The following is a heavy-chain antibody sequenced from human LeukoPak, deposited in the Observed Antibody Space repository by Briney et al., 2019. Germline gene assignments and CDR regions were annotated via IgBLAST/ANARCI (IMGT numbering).Heavy chain of an antibody. CDR2: ISAYNDNA. D-gene: IGHD7-27*01. CDR3: ARSTLGIEFDY. V-gene: IGHV1-18*01. CDR1: GYSFTNYG. Sequence: ASVKVSCKASGYSFTNYGISWVRQAPGQGLEWMGWISAYNDNAHYAQGLEGRVTMTSETSTRTAYMELRSLRSDDTAVYYCARSTLGIEFDYWGQGSLVTVSS. J-gene: IGHJ4*02.